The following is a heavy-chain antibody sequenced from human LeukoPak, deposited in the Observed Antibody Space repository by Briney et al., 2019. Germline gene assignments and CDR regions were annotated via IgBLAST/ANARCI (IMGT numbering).Heavy chain of an antibody. V-gene: IGHV3-23*01. Sequence: GGSLRLSCAASGFIFRDYAMSWVRKVPGLGLEWVSAIIDDGSRTYYADSVKGRLTISRDNSKSMLYLQMNSLSADDTAIYYCAKLTTGGYCDSTSCYAGFEYWGQGALVTVSS. CDR1: GFIFRDYA. CDR2: IIDDGSRT. D-gene: IGHD2-2*03. J-gene: IGHJ4*02. CDR3: AKLTTGGYCDSTSCYAGFEY.